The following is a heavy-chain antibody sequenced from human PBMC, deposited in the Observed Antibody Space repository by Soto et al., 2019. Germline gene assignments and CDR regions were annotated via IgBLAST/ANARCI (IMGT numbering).Heavy chain of an antibody. J-gene: IGHJ4*02. CDR3: VRGGGGYGNGTIDY. CDR1: GGSISNYY. V-gene: IGHV4-59*01. Sequence: SETLSLTCTVSGGSISNYYWSWVRQSPGKGLEWTGYIFYIGTTNYNPSLKSRVTISLDTSKNQFSLKLRSVTAADTAVYYCVRGGGGYGNGTIDYWGQGTLVTVSS. CDR2: IFYIGTT. D-gene: IGHD5-18*01.